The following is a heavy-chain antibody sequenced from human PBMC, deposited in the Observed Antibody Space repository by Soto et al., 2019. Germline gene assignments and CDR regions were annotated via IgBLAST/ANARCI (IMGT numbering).Heavy chain of an antibody. Sequence: ASVKVSCKVSGSRFSNYVISWARQAPGHGLEWLGRIIPIFNSTKYAQSFQGRVTITADKSTSTASLELSSLRSDDTAVYYCAREGRGKKAGYNGLVSLGYWGQGTLVTVSS. J-gene: IGHJ4*02. V-gene: IGHV1-69*06. CDR1: GSRFSNYV. CDR3: AREGRGKKAGYNGLVSLGY. CDR2: IIPIFNST. D-gene: IGHD2-2*02.